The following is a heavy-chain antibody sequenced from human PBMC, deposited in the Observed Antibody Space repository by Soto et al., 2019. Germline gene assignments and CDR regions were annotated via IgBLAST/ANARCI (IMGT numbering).Heavy chain of an antibody. CDR3: VCFECGRTAVVTAMEANGY. CDR1: GFTFCNYW. CDR2: VNSDESST. J-gene: IGHJ4*02. Sequence: GGSLRLSCAASGFTFCNYWMHWVRQGPGKGLVWVSRVNSDESSTSYADSVKGRFTISRDNAKNTLYLQMSSLRFEDTALYYCVCFECGRTAVVTAMEANGYWGQGTLVTVSS. D-gene: IGHD2-21*02. V-gene: IGHV3-74*01.